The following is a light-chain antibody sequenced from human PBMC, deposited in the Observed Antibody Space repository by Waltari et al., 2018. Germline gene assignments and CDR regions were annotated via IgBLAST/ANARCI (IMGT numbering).Light chain of an antibody. J-gene: IGLJ2*01. CDR3: QSYDTSLRVV. CDR1: GSNIGAGDD. CDR2: GST. V-gene: IGLV1-40*01. Sequence: QSVLTQPPSVSGAPGQRVTISCTGSGSNIGAGDDVPWSQQLPRAAPKLLIYGSTSRPLGVPDRFFGSTSGTSASLAITGLQAEDEADYYCQSYDTSLRVVFGGGTKLTVL.